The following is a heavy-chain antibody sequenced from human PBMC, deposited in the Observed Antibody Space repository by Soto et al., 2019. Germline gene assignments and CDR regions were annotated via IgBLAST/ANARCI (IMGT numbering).Heavy chain of an antibody. CDR2: IYYSGNT. V-gene: IGHV4-31*03. CDR1: GGSIRSGGYY. D-gene: IGHD5-18*01. Sequence: TLSLTCTVSGGSIRSGGYYWSWVRQNPRKGLEWIGNIYYSGNTYYNPSLKSRLTISVDTSKNQFSLNLSSVTAADTAVYYCARDRLMATAGTARHYFGLDVWGQGTTVTVS. CDR3: ARDRLMATAGTARHYFGLDV. J-gene: IGHJ6*02.